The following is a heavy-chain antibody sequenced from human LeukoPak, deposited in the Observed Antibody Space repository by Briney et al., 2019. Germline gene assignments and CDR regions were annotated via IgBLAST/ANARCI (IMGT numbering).Heavy chain of an antibody. V-gene: IGHV1-46*01. J-gene: IGHJ3*02. CDR1: GYTFTSYY. Sequence: ASVKVSCTASGYTFTSYYMHWVRQAPGQGLEWMGIINPSGGSTSYAQKFQGRVTMTRDTSTSTVYMELSSLRSEDTAVYYCARELGYCSGGSCYGGEAFDIWGQGTMVTVSS. CDR3: ARELGYCSGGSCYGGEAFDI. D-gene: IGHD2-15*01. CDR2: INPSGGST.